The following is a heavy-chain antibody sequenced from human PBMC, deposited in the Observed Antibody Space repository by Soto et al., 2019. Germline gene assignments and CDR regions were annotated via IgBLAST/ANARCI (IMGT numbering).Heavy chain of an antibody. J-gene: IGHJ4*02. CDR3: ARAGGSYGY. CDR2: INAGNGNT. V-gene: IGHV1-3*01. D-gene: IGHD1-26*01. CDR1: GYTFTSYA. Sequence: QVQLVQSGAEVKKPGASGQVSCKASGYTFTSYAMHWVRQATGQRLEWMGWINAGNGNTKSSQKFQGRVTITRDTSASTSYMALSSLRSEDTAVYYCARAGGSYGYWGQGTLVTVSS.